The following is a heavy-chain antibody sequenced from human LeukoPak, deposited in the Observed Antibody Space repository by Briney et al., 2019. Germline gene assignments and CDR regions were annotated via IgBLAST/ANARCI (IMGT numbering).Heavy chain of an antibody. CDR2: VTGSGDST. CDR1: GFTFSNYA. D-gene: IGHD5-18*01. V-gene: IGHV3-23*01. J-gene: IGHJ4*02. CDR3: TVRGHSYGLDRKFDY. Sequence: GGSLRLSCAASGFTFSNYAMSWVRQAPGKGLEWVSSVTGSGDSTSYADSVKGRFTMSRDNSKNMLYIQMSSLRAEDTAVYYCTVRGHSYGLDRKFDYWGQGTLVTVSS.